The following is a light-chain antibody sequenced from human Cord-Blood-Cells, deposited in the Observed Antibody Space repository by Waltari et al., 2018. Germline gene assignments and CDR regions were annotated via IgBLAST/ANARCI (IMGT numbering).Light chain of an antibody. CDR1: RCDVGRHNY. CDR2: DVS. Sequence: QSALTQPAPVSGSPGQSLPISCPGTRCDVGRHNYVSWYQLHAGKAPKLMIYDVSNPPSGVSNRFSGSNAGNTASLTIAGLQAEDEADYYCSSYTSSSTHVFGTGTKVTVL. J-gene: IGLJ1*01. V-gene: IGLV2-14*01. CDR3: SSYTSSSTHV.